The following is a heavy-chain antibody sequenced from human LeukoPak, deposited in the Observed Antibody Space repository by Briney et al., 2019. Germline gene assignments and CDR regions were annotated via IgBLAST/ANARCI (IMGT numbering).Heavy chain of an antibody. D-gene: IGHD6-19*01. CDR2: ISWNSGSI. V-gene: IGHV3-9*01. CDR1: GFTFDDYA. J-gene: IGHJ4*02. Sequence: QAGGSLRLSCAASGFTFDDYAMHWVRQAPGKGLEWVSGISWNSGSIGYADSVKGRFTISRDNAKNSLYLQMNSLRAEDTALYYCAKDVGQWLDSINYFDYWGQGTLVTVSS. CDR3: AKDVGQWLDSINYFDY.